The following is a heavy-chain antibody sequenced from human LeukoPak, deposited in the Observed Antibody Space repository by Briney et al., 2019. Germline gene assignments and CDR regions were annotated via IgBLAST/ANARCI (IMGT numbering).Heavy chain of an antibody. CDR2: IYYSGNT. Sequence: PSETLSLTCSVSGGSISSSSYCWGWIRQPPGKGLEWIGSIYYSGNTYNNPSLKSRVTVSVDTSKNQFSLKLSSVIEADTAVYYCARAYAGYASRFDYWGQGILVTVSS. CDR1: GGSISSSSYC. J-gene: IGHJ4*02. V-gene: IGHV4-39*07. D-gene: IGHD1-1*01. CDR3: ARAYAGYASRFDY.